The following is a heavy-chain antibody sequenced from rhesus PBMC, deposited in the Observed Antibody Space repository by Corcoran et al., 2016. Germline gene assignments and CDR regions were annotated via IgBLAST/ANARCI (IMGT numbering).Heavy chain of an antibody. Sequence: QVQLQQWGEGLVKPSETLSLTCAVYGGSVSGYWWGWIRQPPGKGLEWIGRIRRGGSTNSTPSLKSRVTISIDTSKNQFSLKLSSVTAADTAVYYCARWSNYGYYFDYWGQGVLVTVSS. J-gene: IGHJ4*01. CDR2: IRRGGST. CDR3: ARWSNYGYYFDY. CDR1: GGSVSGYW. D-gene: IGHD4-23*01. V-gene: IGHV4-160*01.